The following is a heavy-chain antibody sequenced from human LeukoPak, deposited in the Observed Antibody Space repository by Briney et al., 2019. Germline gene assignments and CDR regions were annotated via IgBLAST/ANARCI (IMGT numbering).Heavy chain of an antibody. J-gene: IGHJ5*02. V-gene: IGHV3-23*01. D-gene: IGHD6-6*01. CDR1: GFTFTSYG. CDR3: AKLRGPSSSSENNWFDP. Sequence: GGSLRLSCVASGFTFTSYGMAWVRQAPGKRLEWVSGISGSGDVTYYADSVKGRFTISRDNSKNTLYLQMNSLRVEEMAVYYCAKLRGPSSSSENNWFDPWGQGTLVTVSS. CDR2: ISGSGDVT.